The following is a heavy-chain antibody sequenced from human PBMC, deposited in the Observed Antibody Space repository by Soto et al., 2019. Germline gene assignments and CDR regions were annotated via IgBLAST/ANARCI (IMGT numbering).Heavy chain of an antibody. V-gene: IGHV5-51*01. J-gene: IGHJ4*02. Sequence: GESLKISCQSSGYTFSNFWIGWVRQLPGKGVEWMGIIYPGDHETRYSPSFHGKVTISADRSINTAYLQWNSLEASDTAFYFCARSPRSSPYFDYWGQGALVTVSS. CDR2: IYPGDHET. CDR1: GYTFSNFW. D-gene: IGHD6-13*01. CDR3: ARSPRSSPYFDY.